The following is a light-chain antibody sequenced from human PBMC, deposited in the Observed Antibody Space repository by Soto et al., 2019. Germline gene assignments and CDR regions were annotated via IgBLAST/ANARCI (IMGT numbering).Light chain of an antibody. J-gene: IGKJ5*01. CDR1: QSVSNF. V-gene: IGKV3-11*01. CDR3: HQRHSWPIT. Sequence: EIVLTQSPATLSLSPGEGATLSCRASQSVSNFILWFQQKPGQAPRLLIYDASNRATGIPARFSDSGSGTDFTLTISSLEPADFAVYYCHQRHSWPITFGQGTRLVIK. CDR2: DAS.